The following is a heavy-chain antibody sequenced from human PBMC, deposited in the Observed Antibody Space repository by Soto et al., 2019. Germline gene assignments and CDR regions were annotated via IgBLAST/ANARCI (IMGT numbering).Heavy chain of an antibody. J-gene: IGHJ4*02. Sequence: SVKGRFTISRDNAENSLYLQMNSLRAEDTAVYYCARDLAGGIPDWGGQGTGVTVSS. CDR3: ARDLAGGIPDW. D-gene: IGHD3-9*01. V-gene: IGHV3-48*01.